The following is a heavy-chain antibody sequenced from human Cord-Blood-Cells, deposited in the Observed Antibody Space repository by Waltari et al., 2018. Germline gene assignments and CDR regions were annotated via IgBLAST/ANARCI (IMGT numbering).Heavy chain of an antibody. Sequence: QLQLQESGPGLVKPSETLSLTCTVSGGAIRSSSYYWGWIRQPPGKGLEWIGSIYYSGSTYYNPSLKSRVTISVDTSKNQCSLKLSSVTAADTAVYYCATTGYCSSTSCFDYWGQGTLVTVSS. V-gene: IGHV4-39*01. J-gene: IGHJ4*02. CDR1: GGAIRSSSYY. CDR2: IYYSGST. D-gene: IGHD2-2*03. CDR3: ATTGYCSSTSCFDY.